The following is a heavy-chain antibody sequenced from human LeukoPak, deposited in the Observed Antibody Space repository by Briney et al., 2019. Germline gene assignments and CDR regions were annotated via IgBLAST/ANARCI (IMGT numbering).Heavy chain of an antibody. CDR2: IYYSGST. Sequence: SETLSLTCTVSGGSISSYYWSWIRQPPGKGLEWIGDIYYSGSTNYNPSLKSRVTISVDTSKNQFSLKLSSVTAADTAVYYCARRVHYYGQVWFDPWGQGTLVTVSS. J-gene: IGHJ5*02. V-gene: IGHV4-59*01. D-gene: IGHD3-10*01. CDR3: ARRVHYYGQVWFDP. CDR1: GGSISSYY.